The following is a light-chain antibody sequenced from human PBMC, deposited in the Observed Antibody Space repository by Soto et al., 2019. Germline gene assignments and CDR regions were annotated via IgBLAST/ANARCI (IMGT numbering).Light chain of an antibody. Sequence: EVVLTQSPATLSVSPGERATLSCRASQSVSSNLAWYQQKRGQAPSLLMYGASTRATGIPARFSGSGSGTEFTLPIISLQPDDFAADYCRQYNSYSWTFGQGTKVDIK. V-gene: IGKV3-15*01. CDR1: QSVSSN. CDR2: GAS. J-gene: IGKJ1*01. CDR3: RQYNSYSWT.